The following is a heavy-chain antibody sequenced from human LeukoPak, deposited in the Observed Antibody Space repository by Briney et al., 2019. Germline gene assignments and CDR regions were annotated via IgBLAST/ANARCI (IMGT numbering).Heavy chain of an antibody. J-gene: IGHJ4*02. V-gene: IGHV3-21*01. CDR3: ARDAMVRGVLIDY. D-gene: IGHD3-10*01. Sequence: GGSLRLSCAASGFTFGTYSMNWVRQAPGKGLEWVSSISSSSSYIYYADSVKGRSTISRDNAKNSLFLQMSSLRAEDTAVYYCARDAMVRGVLIDYWGQGTLVTVSS. CDR2: ISSSSSYI. CDR1: GFTFGTYS.